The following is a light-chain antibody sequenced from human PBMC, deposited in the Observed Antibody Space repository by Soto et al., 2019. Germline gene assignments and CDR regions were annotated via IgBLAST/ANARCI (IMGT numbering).Light chain of an antibody. V-gene: IGKV3-11*01. CDR3: QQRSNWPQRIT. Sequence: EIVLTQSPATLSLSPGGRSTLSCMAIQSVSSYLAWYQQKPGQAPRLLIYDASNRATGIPARLSGSGSGTDFTLTISSLEPEDFAVYYCQQRSNWPQRITFGQGTRLEIK. CDR2: DAS. CDR1: QSVSSY. J-gene: IGKJ5*01.